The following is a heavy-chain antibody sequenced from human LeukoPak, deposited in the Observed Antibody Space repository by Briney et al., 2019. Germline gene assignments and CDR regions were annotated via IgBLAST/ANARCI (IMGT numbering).Heavy chain of an antibody. D-gene: IGHD6-19*01. J-gene: IGHJ4*02. CDR3: ARAGIAVAADFDY. CDR1: GFTFSSYL. V-gene: IGHV3-7*01. Sequence: GGSLRLSCAASGFTFSSYLMSWVRQAPGKGLEWVANIKQDGSEKYYVDSVKGRFTISRDNAKNSLYLQMNSLRAEDTAVYYCARAGIAVAADFDYWGQGALVTVSS. CDR2: IKQDGSEK.